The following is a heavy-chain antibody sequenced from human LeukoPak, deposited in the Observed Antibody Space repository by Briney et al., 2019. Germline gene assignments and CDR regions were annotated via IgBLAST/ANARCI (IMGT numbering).Heavy chain of an antibody. D-gene: IGHD2-2*01. Sequence: SETLSLTCGVSGGFISSSNWWSWIRQPPGKGLEWIGYIYYSGGTNYNPSLKSRVTISVDTSKNQFSLKLSSVTAADTAVYYCARGSRVPAAGSYYYYYYMDVWGKGTTVTISS. V-gene: IGHV4-61*01. CDR2: IYYSGGT. J-gene: IGHJ6*03. CDR1: GGFISSSNW. CDR3: ARGSRVPAAGSYYYYYYMDV.